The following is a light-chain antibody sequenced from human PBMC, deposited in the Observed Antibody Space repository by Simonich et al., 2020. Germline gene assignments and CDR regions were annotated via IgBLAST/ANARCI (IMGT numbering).Light chain of an antibody. J-gene: IGKJ1*01. CDR2: WAT. Sequence: DIVMTQSPDSLAVSLGERATINCKSSQSVLYSSNNKNYFACYQQKPGQPPKLLIYWATTRESGVPDRCSGSGSGTDFTLTISSLQAEDVAVYYCQQYYSTPWTFGQGTKVEIK. CDR3: QQYYSTPWT. CDR1: QSVLYSSNNKNY. V-gene: IGKV4-1*01.